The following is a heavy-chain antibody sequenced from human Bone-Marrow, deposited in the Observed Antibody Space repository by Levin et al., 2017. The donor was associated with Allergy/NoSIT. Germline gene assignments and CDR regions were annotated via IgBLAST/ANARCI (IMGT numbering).Heavy chain of an antibody. CDR2: ISGSGGNT. Sequence: LSLTCAASGFLFSNYAKNWVRPAPGKGLEWVSQISGSGGNTHYADSVKGRFTFSRDNSKNTLYLQMNSLRAEDTAVYYCAGYDTSAYHSPFDYWGQGTLVTVSS. J-gene: IGHJ4*02. CDR3: AGYDTSAYHSPFDY. V-gene: IGHV3-23*01. CDR1: GFLFSNYA. D-gene: IGHD3-22*01.